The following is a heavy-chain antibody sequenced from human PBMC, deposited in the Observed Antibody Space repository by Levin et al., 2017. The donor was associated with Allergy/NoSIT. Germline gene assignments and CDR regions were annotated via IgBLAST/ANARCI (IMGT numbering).Heavy chain of an antibody. CDR3: TTYSSSWYYFDY. Sequence: GESLKISCAASGITFSNAWMSWARPAPGKGLEWVGRIKSKADGGTTEYAAPVKGRFTISRADSKNTLYLQMNSLKTEDTAVYFCTTYSSSWYYFDYWGQGTLVTVSS. J-gene: IGHJ4*02. CDR2: IKSKADGGTT. V-gene: IGHV3-15*01. CDR1: GITFSNAW. D-gene: IGHD6-13*01.